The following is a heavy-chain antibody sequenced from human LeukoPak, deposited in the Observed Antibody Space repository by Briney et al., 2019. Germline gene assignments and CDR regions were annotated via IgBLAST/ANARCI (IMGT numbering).Heavy chain of an antibody. CDR3: ARTTVVTRDDAFDI. V-gene: IGHV4-59*01. J-gene: IGHJ3*02. Sequence: SETLSLTCTVSGGSISSYYWSWIRQPPGKGLEWIGYIYYSGSTNYNPPLKSRVTISVDTSKNQFSLKLSSVTAADTAVYYCARTTVVTRDDAFDIWGQGTMVTVSS. CDR1: GGSISSYY. CDR2: IYYSGST. D-gene: IGHD4-23*01.